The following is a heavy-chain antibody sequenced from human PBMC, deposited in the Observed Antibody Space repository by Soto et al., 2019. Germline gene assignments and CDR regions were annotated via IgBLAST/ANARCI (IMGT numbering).Heavy chain of an antibody. V-gene: IGHV3-30*18. J-gene: IGHJ4*02. CDR2: ITYDGTTP. Sequence: QVQLVESGGGVVQPGKSLRLSCAASGFTFSDSGMNWVRQAPGQGPEWMAVITYDGTTPHYADSVKGRFTISRDNFKNTMHVQINSRRGEDTAGNYCAKSEDDSSAYVGYFDCWGQGTLVTVSS. CDR1: GFTFSDSG. D-gene: IGHD3-22*01. CDR3: AKSEDDSSAYVGYFDC.